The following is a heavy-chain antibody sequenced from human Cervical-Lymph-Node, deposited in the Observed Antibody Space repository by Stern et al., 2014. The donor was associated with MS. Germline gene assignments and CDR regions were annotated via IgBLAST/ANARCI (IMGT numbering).Heavy chain of an antibody. CDR1: GYTLTELS. CDR3: ATDRDDFRSGYSAPTKGYGLDV. V-gene: IGHV1-24*01. Sequence: VQLLESGAEVKKPGASVKVSCKVSGYTLTELSMHWVRQAPGKGLEWMGGFDPEDGETIYAQKFQGRFTMTEDTSTDTAYMELSSLRSEDTAVYYCATDRDDFRSGYSAPTKGYGLDVWGQGTTVTVTS. CDR2: FDPEDGET. D-gene: IGHD3-3*01. J-gene: IGHJ6*02.